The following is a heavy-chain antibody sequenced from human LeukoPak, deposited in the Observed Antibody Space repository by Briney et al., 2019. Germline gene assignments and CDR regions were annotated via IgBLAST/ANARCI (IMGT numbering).Heavy chain of an antibody. CDR2: ISSNGGGT. V-gene: IGHV3-64D*09. D-gene: IGHD6-19*01. CDR1: GFTFTNYA. J-gene: IGHJ4*02. Sequence: GGSLRLSCSASGFTFTNYAVHWVRQAPGKELEYVSGISSNGGGTYYADSLKGRFTISRDNSKNTLYLQMSSLRGDDTAVYYCVKSPHASSSYFDYWGQGTLVTVSS. CDR3: VKSPHASSSYFDY.